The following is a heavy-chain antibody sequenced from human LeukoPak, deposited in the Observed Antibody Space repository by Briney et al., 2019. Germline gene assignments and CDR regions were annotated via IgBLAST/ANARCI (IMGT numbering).Heavy chain of an antibody. CDR3: ARYRVITNDYFDS. D-gene: IGHD3-16*01. V-gene: IGHV3-30*03. CDR1: GFTFSSYG. CDR2: ISYDGSNK. Sequence: PGGSLRLSCAASGFTFSSYGMHWVRQAPGKGLEWVAVISYDGSNKYYADSVKGRFTISRDNSKNTLYLQMKSLRAEDTAVYYCARYRVITNDYFDSWGQGTLVTVSS. J-gene: IGHJ4*02.